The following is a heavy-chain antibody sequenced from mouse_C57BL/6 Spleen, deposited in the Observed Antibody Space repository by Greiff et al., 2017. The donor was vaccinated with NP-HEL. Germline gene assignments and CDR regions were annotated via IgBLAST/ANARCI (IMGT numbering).Heavy chain of an antibody. D-gene: IGHD2-2*01. CDR3: ASIYYGSLYAMDY. CDR1: GYAFTNYL. J-gene: IGHJ4*01. CDR2: INPGSGGT. Sequence: QVQLKQSGAELVRPGTSVKVSCKASGYAFTNYLIEWVKQRPGQGLEWIGVINPGSGGTNYNEKFKGKATLTADKSSSTAYMQLSSLTSEDSAVYFCASIYYGSLYAMDYWGQGTSVTVSS. V-gene: IGHV1-54*01.